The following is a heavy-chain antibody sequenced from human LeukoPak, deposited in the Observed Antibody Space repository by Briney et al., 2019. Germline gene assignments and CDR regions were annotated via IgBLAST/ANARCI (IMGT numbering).Heavy chain of an antibody. CDR2: IYYSGST. D-gene: IGHD5-18*01. J-gene: IGHJ4*02. CDR3: ARGGYSYGAFDY. Sequence: SETLSLTCTVSGGSISSGGYYWSWIRQHPGKGLEWIGYIYYSGSTYYNPSLKSRVTISVDTPKNQFSLKLSSVTAADTAVYYCARGGYSYGAFDYWGQGTLVTVSS. CDR1: GGSISSGGYY. V-gene: IGHV4-31*03.